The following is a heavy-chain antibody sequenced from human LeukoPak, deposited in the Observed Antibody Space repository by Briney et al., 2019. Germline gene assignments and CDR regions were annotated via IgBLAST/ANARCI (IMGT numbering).Heavy chain of an antibody. V-gene: IGHV4-59*01. CDR3: AGGYYGSGSYLGYYYYYMDV. D-gene: IGHD3-10*01. CDR1: GGSISSYY. Sequence: SETLSLTCTVSGGSISSYYWSWIRQPPGKGLEWIGYIYYSGSTNYNPSLKSRVTISVDTSKNQFSLKLSSVTAADTAVYYCAGGYYGSGSYLGYYYYYMDVWGKGTTVTISS. CDR2: IYYSGST. J-gene: IGHJ6*03.